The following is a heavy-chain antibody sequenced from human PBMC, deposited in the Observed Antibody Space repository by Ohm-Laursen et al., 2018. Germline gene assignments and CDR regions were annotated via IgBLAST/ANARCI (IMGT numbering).Heavy chain of an antibody. CDR3: ARHGAAGYYDFWSGYYTGYGMDV. CDR1: GGSISSYY. CDR2: IYYSGST. V-gene: IGHV4-59*08. D-gene: IGHD3-3*01. J-gene: IGHJ6*02. Sequence: SETLSLTCAVSGGSISSYYWSWIRQPPGKGLEWIGYIYYSGSTNYNPSLKSRVTISVDTSKNQFSLKLSSVTVADTAVYYCARHGAAGYYDFWSGYYTGYGMDVWGQGTTVTVSS.